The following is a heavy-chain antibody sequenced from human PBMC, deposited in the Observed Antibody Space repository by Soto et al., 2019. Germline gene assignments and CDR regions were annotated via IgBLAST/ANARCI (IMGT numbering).Heavy chain of an antibody. CDR2: INPNSGGT. V-gene: IGHV1-2*04. CDR1: GYTFTGYY. Sequence: ASMNVSCKASGYTFTGYYMHWGRQAPKQGLEWMGWINPNSGGTNYAQKFQGWVTMTRDTSISTAYMELSRLRSDDTAVYYCARDWGNCSSTSCYRRAYCGMDVWGQGTTVTVSS. D-gene: IGHD2-2*01. J-gene: IGHJ6*02. CDR3: ARDWGNCSSTSCYRRAYCGMDV.